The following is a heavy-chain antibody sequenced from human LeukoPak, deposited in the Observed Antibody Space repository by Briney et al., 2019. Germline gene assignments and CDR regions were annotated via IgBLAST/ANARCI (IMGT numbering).Heavy chain of an antibody. Sequence: GASVKVSCKASGYTFTVYNMHWVRQAPGQGLEWMGWINPNRGGTNYAQKFQGRVTMTRDTSIRTAYMELSRLRSDDTAVYYCATPTTVETWGAFDIWGQGTMVTVSS. CDR3: ATPTTVETWGAFDI. CDR2: INPNRGGT. V-gene: IGHV1-2*02. J-gene: IGHJ3*02. CDR1: GYTFTVYN. D-gene: IGHD4-23*01.